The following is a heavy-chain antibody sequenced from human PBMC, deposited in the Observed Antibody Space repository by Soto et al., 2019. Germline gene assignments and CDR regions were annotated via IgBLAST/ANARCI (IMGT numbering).Heavy chain of an antibody. CDR3: ARSKVGPTYFDH. D-gene: IGHD3-3*01. Sequence: PGESLKTSCKGSGYSFTSYWIGWVRQMPVKGLEWMGIIYPGDSDTRYSPSFQGQVTISVDKSINTAYLQWSSLKASDTALYFCARSKVGPTYFDHWGQGILVTVSS. J-gene: IGHJ4*02. V-gene: IGHV5-51*01. CDR1: GYSFTSYW. CDR2: IYPGDSDT.